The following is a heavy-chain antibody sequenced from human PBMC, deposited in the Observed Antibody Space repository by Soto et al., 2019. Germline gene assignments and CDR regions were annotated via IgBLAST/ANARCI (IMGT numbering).Heavy chain of an antibody. D-gene: IGHD2-2*01. CDR3: AKDIGRVVPAATYYGMDV. J-gene: IGHJ6*02. Sequence: GGSLRLSCAASGFTFDDYTMHWVRQAPGKGLEWVSLISWDGGSTYYADSVKGRFTISRDNSKNSLYLQMNSLRTEDTALYYCAKDIGRVVPAATYYGMDVWGQGTTVTVS. V-gene: IGHV3-43*01. CDR2: ISWDGGST. CDR1: GFTFDDYT.